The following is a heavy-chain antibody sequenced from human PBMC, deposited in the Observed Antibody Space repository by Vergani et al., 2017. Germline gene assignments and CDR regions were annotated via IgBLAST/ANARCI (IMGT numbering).Heavy chain of an antibody. Sequence: QVQLQESGPGLVKPSETLSLTCVVSGYSISSGYYWGWIRQPPGKGLEWIGTIYHSGNTYYNTSFKSRVTISVDTSKNQFSLKLSSVTAADTAVYYCARHLRQQPNDYWGQGTLVTVSS. CDR1: GYSISSGYY. CDR3: ARHLRQQPNDY. J-gene: IGHJ4*02. CDR2: IYHSGNT. V-gene: IGHV4-38-2*01. D-gene: IGHD6-13*01.